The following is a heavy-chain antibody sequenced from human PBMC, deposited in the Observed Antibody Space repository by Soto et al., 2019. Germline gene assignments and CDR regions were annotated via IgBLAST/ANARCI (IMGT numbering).Heavy chain of an antibody. D-gene: IGHD5-12*01. CDR1: GFTFSDYE. J-gene: IGHJ3*01. CDR2: VSASGSTI. CDR3: TKEKSAVDSGYDAFDV. Sequence: GGSLRLCCAGSGFTFSDYEMDWVRQAPGKGLEWVAYVSASGSTIFYADSVKGRFVISRDNTESSLFLQMNSLRADDTALYYCTKEKSAVDSGYDAFDVWGQGTMVTVSS. V-gene: IGHV3-48*03.